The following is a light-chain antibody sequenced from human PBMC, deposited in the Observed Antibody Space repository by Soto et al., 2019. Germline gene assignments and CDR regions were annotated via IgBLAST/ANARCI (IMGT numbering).Light chain of an antibody. CDR1: QAISSH. Sequence: IQLTQSPSSLSASVGDRVTITCRASQAISSHLAWYQQKPGKAPKLLVCVASTLQSGVPSRFSGSGSGTDFSLSINSLQPEDFATYYCQQLNSYRLTFGGGTKVEIK. CDR2: VAS. J-gene: IGKJ4*01. V-gene: IGKV1-9*01. CDR3: QQLNSYRLT.